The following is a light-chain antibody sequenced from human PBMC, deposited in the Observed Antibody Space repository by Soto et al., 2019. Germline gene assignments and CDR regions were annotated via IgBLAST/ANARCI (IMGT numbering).Light chain of an antibody. CDR1: QTVTSDY. Sequence: EIVLTQSPGTLSLSPGERATLSCRASQTVTSDYLAWYQQKPGQAPRLLIYGASDRATGIPARFSASGSGTDFTLTISRLEPQDFAIYYCQQYGDSPLTFGGGTRVDIK. V-gene: IGKV3-20*01. CDR3: QQYGDSPLT. CDR2: GAS. J-gene: IGKJ4*01.